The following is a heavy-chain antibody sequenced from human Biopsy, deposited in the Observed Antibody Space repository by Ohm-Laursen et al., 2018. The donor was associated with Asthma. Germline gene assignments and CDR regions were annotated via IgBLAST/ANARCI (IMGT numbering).Heavy chain of an antibody. CDR1: GGTFSNFA. J-gene: IGHJ6*02. CDR2: IMTVFGTT. V-gene: IGHV1-69*13. CDR3: ARCQVGYSSGWSLLLKKIYYSGMDV. D-gene: IGHD6-19*01. Sequence: ASVKVSCNAPGGTFSNFAISWVRQAPGQGLEWLGGIMTVFGTTHYAQKFQGRVTITADESTSTAYMEVTSLRSEDTAIYYCARCQVGYSSGWSLLLKKIYYSGMDVWGQGTAVTVSS.